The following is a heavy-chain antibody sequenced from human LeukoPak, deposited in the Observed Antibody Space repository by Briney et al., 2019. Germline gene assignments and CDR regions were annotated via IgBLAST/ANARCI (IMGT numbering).Heavy chain of an antibody. Sequence: ASVKVSCKASGYTFTGYYMHWVRQAPGQGLEWMGWISAYNGNTNYAQKLQGRVTMATDTSTSTAYMELRSLRSDDTAVYYCARDPYYYDSSGYPPRFDYWGQGTLVTVSS. J-gene: IGHJ4*02. V-gene: IGHV1-18*04. CDR1: GYTFTGYY. CDR2: ISAYNGNT. CDR3: ARDPYYYDSSGYPPRFDY. D-gene: IGHD3-22*01.